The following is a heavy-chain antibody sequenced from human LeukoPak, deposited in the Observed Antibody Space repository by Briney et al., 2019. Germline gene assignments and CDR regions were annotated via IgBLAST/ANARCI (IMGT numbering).Heavy chain of an antibody. J-gene: IGHJ5*02. D-gene: IGHD6-6*01. V-gene: IGHV1-69*13. Sequence: SVKVSCKASGGTFSSYAISWLRQAPGQGLEWMGGIIPIFGTANYAQKFQGRVTITADESTSTAYIELSSLRSEDTAVYYCAREVYSSSSSISWFDPWGQGTLVTVSS. CDR1: GGTFSSYA. CDR3: AREVYSSSSSISWFDP. CDR2: IIPIFGTA.